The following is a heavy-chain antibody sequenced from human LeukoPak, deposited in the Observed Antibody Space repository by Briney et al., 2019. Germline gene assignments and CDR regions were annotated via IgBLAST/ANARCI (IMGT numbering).Heavy chain of an antibody. D-gene: IGHD6-19*01. J-gene: IGHJ2*01. V-gene: IGHV3-48*02. Sequence: AGGSLRLSCAASGXTFSTYSMNWVRRAPGKGREWVSYISSYSTICYADSVKGRFTISRDNAKNSLYLQMNSLRDDDTAVYYCARDMAVSGTVWYFDLWGRGTLVTVSS. CDR2: ISSYSTI. CDR3: ARDMAVSGTVWYFDL. CDR1: GXTFSTYS.